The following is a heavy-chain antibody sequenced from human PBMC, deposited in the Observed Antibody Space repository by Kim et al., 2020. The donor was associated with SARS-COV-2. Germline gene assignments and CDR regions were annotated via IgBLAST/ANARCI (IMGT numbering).Heavy chain of an antibody. V-gene: IGHV3-53*01. CDR2: IYSGGST. J-gene: IGHJ4*02. Sequence: GGSLRLSCAASGFTVSSNYMSWVRQAPGKGLEWVSVIYSGGSTYYADSVKGRFTISRDNSKNTLYLQMNSLRDEDTAVYYCAGPSLYGSGSYYNGYWGQGTLVTVSS. D-gene: IGHD3-10*01. CDR3: AGPSLYGSGSYYNGY. CDR1: GFTVSSNY.